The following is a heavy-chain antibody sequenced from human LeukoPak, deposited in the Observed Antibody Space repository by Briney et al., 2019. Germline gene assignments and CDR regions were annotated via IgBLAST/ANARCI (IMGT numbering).Heavy chain of an antibody. V-gene: IGHV1-2*06. J-gene: IGHJ5*02. CDR2: INPNSGGT. CDR1: GYTFTGYY. CDR3: ARDLVTMVRGEGWFDP. D-gene: IGHD3-10*01. Sequence: ASVKVSCKASGYTFTGYYMHWVRQAPGQGLEWMGRINPNSGGTNYAQKFQGRVTMTRDTSISTAYMGLSRLRSDDTAVYYCARDLVTMVRGEGWFDPWGQGTLVTVSS.